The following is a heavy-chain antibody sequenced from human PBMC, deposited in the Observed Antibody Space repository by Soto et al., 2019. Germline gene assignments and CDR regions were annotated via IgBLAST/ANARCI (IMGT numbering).Heavy chain of an antibody. J-gene: IGHJ4*02. D-gene: IGHD6-13*01. Sequence: QVQLVESGGGVVQPGRSLRLSCAASGFTFSNYGMHWVRQAPGKGLEWVAVISYDGSNKYYADSVKGRFTNSRDTSKKPLYLQMNSLRVEDTAMYYCAKDQRSSWYYLDHWGQGTLVTVSS. CDR3: AKDQRSSWYYLDH. CDR1: GFTFSNYG. CDR2: ISYDGSNK. V-gene: IGHV3-30*18.